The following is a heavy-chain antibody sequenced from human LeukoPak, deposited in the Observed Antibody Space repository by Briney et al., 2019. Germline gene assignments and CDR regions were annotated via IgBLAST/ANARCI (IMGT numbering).Heavy chain of an antibody. Sequence: GGSLRLSCVASGFTFSSYGMHWVRQAPGKGLEWVAVISYDGSNKYYADSVKGRLTISRDNSKNTLYLQMNSLRAEDTAVYYCARDAGATTDYYYGMDVWGQGTTVTVSS. V-gene: IGHV3-30*03. CDR2: ISYDGSNK. J-gene: IGHJ6*02. CDR3: ARDAGATTDYYYGMDV. D-gene: IGHD1-26*01. CDR1: GFTFSSYG.